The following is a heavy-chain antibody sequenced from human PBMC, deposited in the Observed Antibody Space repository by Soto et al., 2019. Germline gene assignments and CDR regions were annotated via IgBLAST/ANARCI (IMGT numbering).Heavy chain of an antibody. D-gene: IGHD6-13*01. CDR2: IIPIFGTA. J-gene: IGHJ6*02. Sequence: SVKVSCKASGGTFSSYAISWVRQAPGQGLEWMGGIIPIFGTANYAQKFQGRVTITADESTSTAYTELSSLRSEDTAVYYCARAIIAAAGRGTYYYGMDVWGQGTTVTVSS. CDR3: ARAIIAAAGRGTYYYGMDV. V-gene: IGHV1-69*13. CDR1: GGTFSSYA.